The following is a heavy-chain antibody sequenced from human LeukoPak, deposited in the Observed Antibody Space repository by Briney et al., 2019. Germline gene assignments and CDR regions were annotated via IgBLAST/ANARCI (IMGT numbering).Heavy chain of an antibody. D-gene: IGHD4-17*01. CDR1: GGSISSSSYY. Sequence: PSETLSLTCTVSGGSISSSSYYWGWIRQPPGKGLEWIGSIYYSGSTYYNPSLKSRVTISVDTSKNQFSLKLSSVTAADTAVYYCTATVTRPWYNWFDPWGQGTLVTVSS. J-gene: IGHJ5*02. CDR2: IYYSGST. V-gene: IGHV4-39*07. CDR3: TATVTRPWYNWFDP.